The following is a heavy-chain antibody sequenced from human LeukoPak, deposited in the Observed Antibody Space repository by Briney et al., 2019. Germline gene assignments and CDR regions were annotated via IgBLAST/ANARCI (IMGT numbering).Heavy chain of an antibody. CDR2: ISYDGSNK. V-gene: IGHV3-30-3*01. CDR1: GFTFSSYA. J-gene: IGHJ2*01. D-gene: IGHD4-17*01. Sequence: GRSLRLSCAASGFTFSSYAMHWVRQAPGKGLEWVAVISYDGSNKYYADSVKGRFTISRDNSKNTLYLQMNSLRAEDTAVYYCAKVDYGDRGYFDLWGRGTLVTVSS. CDR3: AKVDYGDRGYFDL.